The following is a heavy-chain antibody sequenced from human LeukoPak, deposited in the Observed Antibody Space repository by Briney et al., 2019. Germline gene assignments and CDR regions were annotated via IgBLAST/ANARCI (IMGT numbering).Heavy chain of an antibody. D-gene: IGHD2-2*01. J-gene: IGHJ4*02. CDR1: GFTFSSYA. CDR2: VNSDGSWT. Sequence: GGSLRLSCAASGFTFSSYAMSWVRQAPGKGLVWVSHVNSDGSWTSHADSVRGRFTISKDNAKNTVYLQMNNLRTEDTAVYYCVSFYETNWGRGTLVTVSS. CDR3: VSFYETN. V-gene: IGHV3-74*01.